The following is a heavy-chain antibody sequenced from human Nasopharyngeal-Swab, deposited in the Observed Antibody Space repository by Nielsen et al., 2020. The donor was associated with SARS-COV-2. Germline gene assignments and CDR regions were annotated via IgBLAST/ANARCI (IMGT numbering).Heavy chain of an antibody. CDR1: GFTFSSYG. J-gene: IGHJ4*02. D-gene: IGHD5-24*01. CDR3: ARDRGDGYNLYYFDY. Sequence: GESLKISCAASGFTFSSYGMHWVRQAPGKGLEWVAVISYDGSNKYYADSVKGRFTISRDNSKNTLYLQINSLRAEDTAVYYCARDRGDGYNLYYFDYWGQGTLVTVSS. V-gene: IGHV3-30*03. CDR2: ISYDGSNK.